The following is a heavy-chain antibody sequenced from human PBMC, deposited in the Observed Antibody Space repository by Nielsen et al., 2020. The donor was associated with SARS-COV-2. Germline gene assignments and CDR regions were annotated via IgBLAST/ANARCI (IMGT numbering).Heavy chain of an antibody. Sequence: SETLSLTCTVSGGSVSSGSYYWSWIRQPPGKGLEWIGYIYYSGSTNYNPSLKSRVTISVDTSKNQFSLKLSSVTAADTAVYYCAREMTRYYYYYMDVWGKGTTVTVSS. CDR1: GGSVSSGSYY. V-gene: IGHV4-61*01. CDR2: IYYSGST. CDR3: AREMTRYYYYYMDV. J-gene: IGHJ6*03.